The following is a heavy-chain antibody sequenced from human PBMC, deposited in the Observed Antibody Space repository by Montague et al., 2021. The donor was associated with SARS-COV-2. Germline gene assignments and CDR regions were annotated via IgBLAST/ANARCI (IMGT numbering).Heavy chain of an antibody. D-gene: IGHD2-2*01. V-gene: IGHV6-1*01. Sequence: CAISGDSVSSNIATWNWIRQSPSRGREWLGRTYYRSKRYNDYAESVKSRITIDPDTSKHQFSLHLNSVTPEDTAVYYCARIPVGSKYYFDFWGQGTLVTVSS. CDR1: GDSVSSNIAT. CDR2: TYYRSKRYN. J-gene: IGHJ4*02. CDR3: ARIPVGSKYYFDF.